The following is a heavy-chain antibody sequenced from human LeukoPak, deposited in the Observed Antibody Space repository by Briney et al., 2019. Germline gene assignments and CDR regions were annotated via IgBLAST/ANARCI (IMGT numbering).Heavy chain of an antibody. V-gene: IGHV1-18*01. CDR1: GYSFTSYG. D-gene: IGHD6-13*01. CDR3: ARMTAASGQSLFDY. J-gene: IGHJ4*02. CDR2: ISAYNGNT. Sequence: ASVKVSCKASGYSFTSYGVSWVRQAPGQGLEWVGCISAYNGNTKNAQKLQGRVTMTTDTSTSTAYMELRSLSSDDTAVYYCARMTAASGQSLFDYWGQGTLVTVSS.